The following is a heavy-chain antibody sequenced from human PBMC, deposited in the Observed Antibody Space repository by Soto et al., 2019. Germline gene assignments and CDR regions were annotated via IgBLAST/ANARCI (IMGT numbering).Heavy chain of an antibody. CDR1: GFTFSSYD. Sequence: PGGSLRLSCAASGFTFSSYDMHWVRQATGKGLEWVSAIGTAGDTYYPGSVKGRFTISRENAKNSLYLQMNSLRAEDTAVYYCAREAGYGDYGEFDYWGQGTLVTVSS. CDR2: IGTAGDT. D-gene: IGHD4-17*01. CDR3: AREAGYGDYGEFDY. V-gene: IGHV3-13*01. J-gene: IGHJ4*02.